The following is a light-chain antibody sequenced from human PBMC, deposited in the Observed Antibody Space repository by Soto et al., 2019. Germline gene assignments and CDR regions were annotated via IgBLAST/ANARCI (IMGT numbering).Light chain of an antibody. J-gene: IGKJ4*01. V-gene: IGKV1-5*03. CDR3: QQYNSYPLT. CDR2: KAS. Sequence: DIQMTQSASSLSASLGDRVTITCGASQSITSWLAWYQQKPGKAPKLLIYKASTLESGVPSRFSGSGSGTEFALTISSLQTDDFATYYCQQYNSYPLTFGGGTKVDIK. CDR1: QSITSW.